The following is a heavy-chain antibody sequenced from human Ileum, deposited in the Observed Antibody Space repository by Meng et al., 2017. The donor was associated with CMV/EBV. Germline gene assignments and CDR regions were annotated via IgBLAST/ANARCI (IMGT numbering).Heavy chain of an antibody. Sequence: HAQVWGPADGRPAEPLFLPCTVSGDSISMSDYYWAWIRQPPGKGLEWIASMHSSGDTYHNPSLKSRLTVSVDTSNKHFSLKLTSVTAADTAVYYCARVGYMHIAATSNFDYWGQGTLVTVSS. CDR2: MHSSGDT. CDR3: ARVGYMHIAATSNFDY. CDR1: GDSISMSDYY. J-gene: IGHJ4*02. V-gene: IGHV4-39*07. D-gene: IGHD5-12*01.